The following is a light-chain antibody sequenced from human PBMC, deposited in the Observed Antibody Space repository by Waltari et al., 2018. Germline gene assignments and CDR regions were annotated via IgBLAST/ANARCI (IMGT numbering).Light chain of an antibody. J-gene: IGLJ2*01. CDR3: AAWDNTLNAVV. Sequence: QSLVTQPPSMSGTPGQRVTIPCSGSRSNLGLNFSAWYQQLPGAAPKPPIFKTDQRPSGVPDRFSGSKSGTSASLAISGLQSGDEADYCCAAWDNTLNAVVFGAGTKLTVL. CDR2: KTD. V-gene: IGLV1-47*01. CDR1: RSNLGLNF.